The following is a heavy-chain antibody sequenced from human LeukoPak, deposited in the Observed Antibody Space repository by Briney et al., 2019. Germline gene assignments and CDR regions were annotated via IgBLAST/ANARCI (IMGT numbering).Heavy chain of an antibody. CDR1: GYTFTSYY. D-gene: IGHD6-13*01. Sequence: GFSVNVSCMASGYTFTSYYMHWVRQAPGQGLEWVGIINASGGSTSHAQKFQGRDTTPADNSTSTAYVERPSLRSDGTAVYYCARYVIPAAVPDSWGAGTLFTVSS. V-gene: IGHV1-46*01. J-gene: IGHJ5*01. CDR2: INASGGST. CDR3: ARYVIPAAVPDS.